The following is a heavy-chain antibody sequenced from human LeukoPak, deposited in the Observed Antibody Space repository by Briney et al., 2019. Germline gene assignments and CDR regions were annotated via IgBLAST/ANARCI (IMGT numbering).Heavy chain of an antibody. CDR2: IYHSGST. CDR1: GYSISGGYY. V-gene: IGHV4-38-2*02. CDR3: ASPSMMDAFDI. J-gene: IGHJ3*02. Sequence: SETLSLTCTVSGYSISGGYYWGWIRQPPGKGLEWIGSIYHSGSTYYNPSLKSRVTISVDTSKNQFSLKLSSVTAADTAVYYCASPSMMDAFDIWGQGTMATVSS. D-gene: IGHD3-22*01.